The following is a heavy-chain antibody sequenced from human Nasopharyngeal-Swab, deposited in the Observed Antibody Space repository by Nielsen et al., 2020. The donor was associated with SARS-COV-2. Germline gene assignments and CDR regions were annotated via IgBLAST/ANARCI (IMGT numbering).Heavy chain of an antibody. CDR2: IYYSGST. V-gene: IGHV4-39*07. J-gene: IGHJ4*02. D-gene: IGHD4-23*01. CDR1: GGSISSSSSY. Sequence: SETLSLTCTVSGGSISSSSSYWGWIRQPPGKGLEWIGSIYYSGSTYSTPSLQSRVTISVDTSKNQFSLKLSSVTAADTAVYYCARAGDYGGNHDFDYWGQGTLVTVSS. CDR3: ARAGDYGGNHDFDY.